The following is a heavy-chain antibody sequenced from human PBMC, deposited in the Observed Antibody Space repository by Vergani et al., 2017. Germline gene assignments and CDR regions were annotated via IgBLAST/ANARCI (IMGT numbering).Heavy chain of an antibody. D-gene: IGHD2-21*01. Sequence: EVQLVESGGGIVKPGGSLRLSCVASGFSFRNAWMNWARRTPAKGLHWVGRTKSTFDRGTTDYAAAVKGRFTISRGDSKNTLFLQMNGLKTEDIGVCYCSTGPRYCGDGSCCWLRDGHYYGMDVWGGGGRVAVSS. J-gene: IGHJ6*01. CDR3: STGPRYCGDGSCCWLRDGHYYGMDV. CDR2: TKSTFDRGTT. CDR1: GFSFRNAW. V-gene: IGHV3-15*07.